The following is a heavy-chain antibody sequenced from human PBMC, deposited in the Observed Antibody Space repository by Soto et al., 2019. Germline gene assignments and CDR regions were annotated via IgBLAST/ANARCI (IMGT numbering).Heavy chain of an antibody. CDR3: AKALTPRRYYDSSDY. CDR2: ISWDGGST. Sequence: GGSLRLSCAASGFTFDYYTMHWVRQSPGKGLEWVSLISWDGGSTYHADSVKGRFTISRDNSKNSLYLQMNSLRTEDTALYYCAKALTPRRYYDSSDYWGQGTLVTVSS. J-gene: IGHJ4*02. V-gene: IGHV3-43*01. D-gene: IGHD3-22*01. CDR1: GFTFDYYT.